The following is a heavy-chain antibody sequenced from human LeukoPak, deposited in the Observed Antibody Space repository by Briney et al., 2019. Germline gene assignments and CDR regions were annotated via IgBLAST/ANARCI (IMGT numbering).Heavy chain of an antibody. Sequence: ASVKVSCKASGYTFTGYYMHWVRQATGQGLEWMGWINPNSGATNYAQKFQGRVTMTRDTSISTAYMELSRLRSDDTAVYYCARDRVAVAGTERDYWGQGTLVTVSS. V-gene: IGHV1-2*02. CDR2: INPNSGAT. D-gene: IGHD6-19*01. CDR1: GYTFTGYY. CDR3: ARDRVAVAGTERDY. J-gene: IGHJ4*02.